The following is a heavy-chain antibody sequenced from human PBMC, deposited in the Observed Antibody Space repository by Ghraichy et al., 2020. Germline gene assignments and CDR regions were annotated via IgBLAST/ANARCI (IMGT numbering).Heavy chain of an antibody. CDR1: GGSISSYY. J-gene: IGHJ3*02. CDR2: IYTSGST. D-gene: IGHD6-13*01. V-gene: IGHV4-4*07. Sequence: SETLSLTCTVSGGSISSYYWSWIRQPAGKGLEWIGRIYTSGSTNYNPSLKSRVTMSVDTSKNQFSLKLSSVTAADMAVYYCARVRAAAGHDAFDIWGQGTMVTVSS. CDR3: ARVRAAAGHDAFDI.